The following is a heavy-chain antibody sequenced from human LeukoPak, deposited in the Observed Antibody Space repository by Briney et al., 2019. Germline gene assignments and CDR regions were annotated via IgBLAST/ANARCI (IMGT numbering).Heavy chain of an antibody. J-gene: IGHJ6*02. Sequence: GGSLRLSCAASGFTFDDYGMSWVRQAPGKGLEWVSAISGSGGSTYYADSVKGRFTISRDNSKNTLYLQMNSLRAEDTAVYYCAKDGRGMDVWGQGTTVTVSS. CDR2: ISGSGGST. CDR1: GFTFDDYG. V-gene: IGHV3-23*01. CDR3: AKDGRGMDV.